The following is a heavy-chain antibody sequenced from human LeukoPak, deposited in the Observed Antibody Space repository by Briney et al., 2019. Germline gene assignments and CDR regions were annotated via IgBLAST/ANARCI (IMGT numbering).Heavy chain of an antibody. J-gene: IGHJ4*02. CDR2: ISRSSSYI. CDR3: ARDLYCSGGNCPGDFDY. D-gene: IGHD2-15*01. Sequence: PGGSLRLSCAASGFILSSHSMNWVRQAPGKGLEWVSFISRSSSYIYYADSVKGRFIISRDNAKNSLYLQMNSLRAEDTAVYYCARDLYCSGGNCPGDFDYWGQGTLVTVSS. V-gene: IGHV3-21*01. CDR1: GFILSSHS.